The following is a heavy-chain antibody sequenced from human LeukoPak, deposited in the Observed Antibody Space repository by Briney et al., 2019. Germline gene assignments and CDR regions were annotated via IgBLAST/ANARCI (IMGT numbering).Heavy chain of an antibody. Sequence: ASVKVSCKVSGYTLTDYYMHWVQQAPGKGLEWMGLVDPEDGETIYAEKFQGRVTITADTSTDTAYMELSSLRSEDTAVYYCATGGGIVGATHWGQGTLVTVSS. CDR2: VDPEDGET. D-gene: IGHD1-26*01. CDR3: ATGGGIVGATH. J-gene: IGHJ4*02. V-gene: IGHV1-69-2*01. CDR1: GYTLTDYY.